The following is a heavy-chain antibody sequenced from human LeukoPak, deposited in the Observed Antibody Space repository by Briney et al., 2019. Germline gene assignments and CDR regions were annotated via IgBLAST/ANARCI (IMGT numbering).Heavy chain of an antibody. Sequence: PGGSLSLSCAASKFTFSSYTMHWVRQAPGKGLDWVAVISYDGRNKYYGDSVKGRFTISRDNSKNTLYLQMNSLRPEDTAISYCARETRDTAMATDYWGQGTLVTVSS. D-gene: IGHD5-18*01. CDR1: KFTFSSYT. CDR2: ISYDGRNK. V-gene: IGHV3-30*04. CDR3: ARETRDTAMATDY. J-gene: IGHJ4*02.